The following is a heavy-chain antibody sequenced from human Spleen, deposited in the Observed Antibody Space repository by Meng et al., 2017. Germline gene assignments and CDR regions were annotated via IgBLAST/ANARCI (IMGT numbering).Heavy chain of an antibody. J-gene: IGHJ4*02. Sequence: ASVKVSCKASGYTFTGYYMHWVRQAPGQGLEWMGWINPNSGGTNYAQKFQGRVTMTRDTSISTAYMELSRLRSDDAAVYYCARGMHLWASPFDYWGLGTLVTVSS. D-gene: IGHD5-18*01. CDR2: INPNSGGT. CDR3: ARGMHLWASPFDY. V-gene: IGHV1-2*02. CDR1: GYTFTGYY.